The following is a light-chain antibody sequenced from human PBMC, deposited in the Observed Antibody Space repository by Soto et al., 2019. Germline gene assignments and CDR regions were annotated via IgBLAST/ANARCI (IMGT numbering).Light chain of an antibody. V-gene: IGLV3-21*04. CDR1: NIGSES. CDR2: YDS. CDR3: QVWDTNVV. J-gene: IGLJ2*01. Sequence: SYELTQPPSVSVAPGKTATITCGGNNIGSESVHWYQQRPSQAPVLVISYDSDRPSGIPERFSGSNSGNTATLTISRVEAGDEADYYCQVWDTNVVFGGGTKLTVL.